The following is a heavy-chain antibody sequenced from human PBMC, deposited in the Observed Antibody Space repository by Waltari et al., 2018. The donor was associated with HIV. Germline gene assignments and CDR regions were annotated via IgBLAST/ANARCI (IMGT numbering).Heavy chain of an antibody. CDR3: AREETTGVTGTT. V-gene: IGHV1-18*01. D-gene: IGHD1-7*01. J-gene: IGHJ4*02. CDR2: ISAYNGNT. Sequence: QVQLVPTGAEVQKPGAAVKVSCNASGYTFASLGIILVGQAPGQGLEWMGWISAYNGNTNYAQELQGRVTMTTDTSTSTAYMELRSLRSDDTAVYYCAREETTGVTGTTWGQGTLVTVSS. CDR1: GYTFASLG.